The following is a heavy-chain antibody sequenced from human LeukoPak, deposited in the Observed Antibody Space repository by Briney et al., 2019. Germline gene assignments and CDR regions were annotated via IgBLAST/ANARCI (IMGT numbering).Heavy chain of an antibody. V-gene: IGHV3-30*02. CDR1: GFTFSSYG. CDR3: ASFLVNEYFQH. D-gene: IGHD2-2*01. CDR2: IRYDGSNE. Sequence: GGSLRLSCAASGFTFSSYGMHWVRQAPGKGLEWVSFIRYDGSNEYYADSVRGRFTISRDNSKNTLYLQMNSLRAEDTAVYYCASFLVNEYFQHWGQGTLVTVSS. J-gene: IGHJ1*01.